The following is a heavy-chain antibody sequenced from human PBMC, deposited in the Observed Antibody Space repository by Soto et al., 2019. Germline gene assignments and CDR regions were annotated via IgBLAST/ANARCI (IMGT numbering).Heavy chain of an antibody. CDR1: GGTFSSYA. CDR2: IIPIFGTA. Sequence: SVKVSCKASGGTFSSYAISWVRQAPGQGLEWMGGIIPIFGTANYAQKFQGRVTITADESTSTAYMELSSLRSEDTAVYYCAKYYYDSSGYYSDYYGMDVWGQATTVTVSS. V-gene: IGHV1-69*13. J-gene: IGHJ6*02. D-gene: IGHD3-22*01. CDR3: AKYYYDSSGYYSDYYGMDV.